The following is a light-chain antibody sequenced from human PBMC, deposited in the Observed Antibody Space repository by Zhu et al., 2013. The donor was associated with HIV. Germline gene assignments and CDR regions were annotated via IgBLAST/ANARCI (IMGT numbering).Light chain of an antibody. CDR1: QSITNW. CDR2: DAS. CDR3: QQSFSAPET. J-gene: IGKJ1*01. V-gene: IGKV1-5*01. Sequence: DIQMTQSPSTLSAFVGDRVTITCRASQSITNWLAWYQQKPGKAPNLLIYDASNLQSGVPSRFSGSGSGTDFTLIISSLQPEDFASYYCQQSFSAPETFGPGTKVEVK.